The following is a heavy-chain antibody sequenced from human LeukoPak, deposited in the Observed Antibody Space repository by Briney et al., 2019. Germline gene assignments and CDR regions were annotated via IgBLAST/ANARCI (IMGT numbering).Heavy chain of an antibody. Sequence: PRGPRRLSCASPVFTFSGSALHWVRQASGKGLEWVGRISSTANGYATAYAASVKGRFTISRDDSKNTAYLQMDSLKTEDTAVYYCTGNYYGAGSYADFDYWGQGTLVTVSS. CDR3: TGNYYGAGSYADFDY. CDR2: ISSTANGYAT. J-gene: IGHJ4*02. D-gene: IGHD3-10*01. V-gene: IGHV3-73*01. CDR1: VFTFSGSA.